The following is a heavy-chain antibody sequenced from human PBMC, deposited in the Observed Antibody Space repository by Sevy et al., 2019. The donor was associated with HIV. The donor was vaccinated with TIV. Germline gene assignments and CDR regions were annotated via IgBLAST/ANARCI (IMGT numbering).Heavy chain of an antibody. Sequence: GGSLRLSCTASGFTFSDYWMSWVRHAPGKGLEWVANIKQDGSDKHYVDSVKGRFTISRDNAKNSLYLQMNSLRAGDTAVDYCARGVTTVTPFDYWGQGTLVTVSS. CDR1: GFTFSDYW. CDR2: IKQDGSDK. D-gene: IGHD4-17*01. V-gene: IGHV3-7*01. J-gene: IGHJ4*02. CDR3: ARGVTTVTPFDY.